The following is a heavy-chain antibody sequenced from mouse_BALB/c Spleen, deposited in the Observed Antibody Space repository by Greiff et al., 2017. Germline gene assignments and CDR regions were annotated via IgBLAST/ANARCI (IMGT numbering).Heavy chain of an antibody. Sequence: EVKLVESGGDLVKPGGSLKLSCAASGFTFSSYGMSWVRQTPDKRLEWVATISSGGSYTYYPDSVKGRFTISRDNAKNTLYLQMSSLKSEDTAMYYCASMITAYYYAMDFWGQGTSVTVSS. CDR3: ASMITAYYYAMDF. CDR2: ISSGGSYT. D-gene: IGHD2-4*01. J-gene: IGHJ4*01. CDR1: GFTFSSYG. V-gene: IGHV5-6*01.